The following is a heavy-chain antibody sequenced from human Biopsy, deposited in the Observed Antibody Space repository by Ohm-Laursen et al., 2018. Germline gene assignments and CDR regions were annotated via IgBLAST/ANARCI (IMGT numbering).Heavy chain of an antibody. V-gene: IGHV4-4*07. CDR2: IYSSGGS. Sequence: SDTLSHTCSVSGGSTNDYFWSWIRQPAGETLEWIGRIYSSGGSSYNPSLKSRISMSMDTSNNQFSLTLTSVTAADTAVYYCARTPGKAVAGRFLDLWGRGTLVTVSS. D-gene: IGHD6-19*01. J-gene: IGHJ2*01. CDR1: GGSTNDYF. CDR3: ARTPGKAVAGRFLDL.